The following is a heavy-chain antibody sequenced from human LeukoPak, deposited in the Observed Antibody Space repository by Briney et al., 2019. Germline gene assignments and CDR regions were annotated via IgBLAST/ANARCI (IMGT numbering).Heavy chain of an antibody. CDR2: ISSSSSYI. J-gene: IGHJ3*02. V-gene: IGHV3-21*01. CDR3: TRGGGGSYPRFAFDI. Sequence: GGSLRLSCAASGFTFSSYSMNWVRQAPGKGLEWVSSISSSSSYIYYADSVKGRFTISRDNSKNTLYLQMNSLRAEDTAVYYCTRGGGGSYPRFAFDIWGQGTMVTVSS. CDR1: GFTFSSYS. D-gene: IGHD1-26*01.